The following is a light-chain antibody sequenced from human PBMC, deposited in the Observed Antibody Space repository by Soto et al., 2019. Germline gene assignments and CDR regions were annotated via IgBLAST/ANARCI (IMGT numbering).Light chain of an antibody. V-gene: IGKV4-1*01. Sequence: DIVMTQSPDSLAVSLGERATINCKSSQLNNENFLAWYQQKPGQPPKLLLYWASTRQSGVPDRFSGSGSGTDFTLTISPLQAEDVAVYYCQQYYRTPLTFGGGTKVDIK. CDR3: QQYYRTPLT. J-gene: IGKJ4*01. CDR2: WAS. CDR1: QLNNENF.